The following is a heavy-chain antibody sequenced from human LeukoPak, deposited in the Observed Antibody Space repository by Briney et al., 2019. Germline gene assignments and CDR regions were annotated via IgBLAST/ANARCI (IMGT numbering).Heavy chain of an antibody. CDR3: ARDRIAVAFDY. V-gene: IGHV3-23*01. Sequence: GGSLRLSCAASGFTFSSYWMSWARQAPGKGLEWVSAISGSGGSTYYADSVKGRFTISRDNSKNTLYLQMNSLRAEDTAVYYCARDRIAVAFDYWGQGTLVTVSS. CDR1: GFTFSSYW. J-gene: IGHJ4*02. D-gene: IGHD6-19*01. CDR2: ISGSGGST.